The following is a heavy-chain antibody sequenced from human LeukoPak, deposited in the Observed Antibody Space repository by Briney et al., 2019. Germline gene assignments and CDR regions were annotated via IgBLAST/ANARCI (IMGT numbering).Heavy chain of an antibody. CDR2: ISDIGSI. CDR3: ARDWYNWNYGRWFDP. Sequence: GSLRLSCAVSGLTFSSYAMSWVRQAPGKGLEWIAYISDIGSINYNPSLKSRVTISLDTSKNQFSLKLSSVTAADTAVYYCARDWYNWNYGRWFDPWGQGTLATVSS. CDR1: GLTFSSYA. D-gene: IGHD1-7*01. J-gene: IGHJ5*02. V-gene: IGHV4-59*01.